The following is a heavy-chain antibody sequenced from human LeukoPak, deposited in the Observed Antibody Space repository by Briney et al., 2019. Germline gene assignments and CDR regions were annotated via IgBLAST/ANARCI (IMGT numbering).Heavy chain of an antibody. J-gene: IGHJ3*02. V-gene: IGHV4-61*02. Sequence: SETLSLTCTVSGDSISSGDYYWSWIRQPAGKGLEWFGRISSSGSTNYNPSLKSRVTISVDTSKNQFSLKLSSVTAADTAVYFCARGPYSYDSSGAFDIWGQGTMVTVSS. CDR2: ISSSGST. CDR3: ARGPYSYDSSGAFDI. CDR1: GDSISSGDYY. D-gene: IGHD3-22*01.